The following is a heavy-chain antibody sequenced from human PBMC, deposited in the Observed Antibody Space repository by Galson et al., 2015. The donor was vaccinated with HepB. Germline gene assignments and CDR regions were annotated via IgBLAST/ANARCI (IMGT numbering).Heavy chain of an antibody. CDR1: GFTFSSYA. V-gene: IGHV3-30*04. Sequence: SLRLSCAASGFTFSSYAMHWVRQAPGKGLEWVAVISYDGSNKYYADSVKGRFTISRDNSKNTLYLQMNSLRAEDTAVYYCARDTSYDSSGEGAFDIWGQGTMVTVSS. J-gene: IGHJ3*02. CDR3: ARDTSYDSSGEGAFDI. D-gene: IGHD3-22*01. CDR2: ISYDGSNK.